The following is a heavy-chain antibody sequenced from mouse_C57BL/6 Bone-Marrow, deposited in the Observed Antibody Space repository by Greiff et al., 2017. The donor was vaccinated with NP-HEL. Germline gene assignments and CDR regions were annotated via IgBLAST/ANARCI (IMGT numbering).Heavy chain of an antibody. CDR3: APQRRPQAWFAY. CDR1: GFNIKNTY. CDR2: IDPANGNT. D-gene: IGHD3-2*02. Sequence: VQLQQSVAELVRPGASVKLSCTASGFNIKNTYMHWVKQRPEQGLEWIGRIDPANGNTKYAPKFQGKATITADTSSNTAYLQLSSRTSEDTAIYDCAPQRRPQAWFAYWGQGTLVTVSA. J-gene: IGHJ3*01. V-gene: IGHV14-3*01.